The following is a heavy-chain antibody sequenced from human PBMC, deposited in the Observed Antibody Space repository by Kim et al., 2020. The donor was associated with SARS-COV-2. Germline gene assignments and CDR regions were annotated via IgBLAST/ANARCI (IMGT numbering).Heavy chain of an antibody. V-gene: IGHV4-39*01. Sequence: SETLSLTCTVSGGSISSSSYYWGWIRQPPGKGLEWIGSIYYSGSTYYNPSLKSRVTISVDTSKNQFSLKLSSVTAADTAVYYCARLRVKQLVGYYYYYYGMDVWGQGTTVTVSS. CDR3: ARLRVKQLVGYYYYYYGMDV. D-gene: IGHD6-13*01. CDR1: GGSISSSSYY. CDR2: IYYSGST. J-gene: IGHJ6*02.